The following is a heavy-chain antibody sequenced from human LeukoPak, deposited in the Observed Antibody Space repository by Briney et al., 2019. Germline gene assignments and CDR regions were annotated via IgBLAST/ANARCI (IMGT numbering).Heavy chain of an antibody. CDR1: GFTFSSYS. CDR3: TREVAVAGYYYYYMDV. Sequence: GGSLRLSCVGSGFTFSSYSMNWVRQAPGKGLEWVGFIRSKAYGGTTEYAASVKGRFTISRDDSKSIAYLQMNSLKTEDTAVYYCTREVAVAGYYYYYMDVWGKGTTVTISS. J-gene: IGHJ6*03. D-gene: IGHD6-19*01. CDR2: IRSKAYGGTT. V-gene: IGHV3-49*04.